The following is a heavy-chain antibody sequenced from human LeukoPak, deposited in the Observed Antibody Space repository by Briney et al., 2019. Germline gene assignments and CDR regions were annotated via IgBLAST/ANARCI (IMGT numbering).Heavy chain of an antibody. CDR3: AKGSSGWPTTSSI. V-gene: IGHV3-23*01. Sequence: GGSLRLSCAASGFTFSSYAMSWVRQAAGKVLEWVSAISGSGGSTYYADSVKGRFTISRDNSKNTLYLQMNSLRAEDTAVYYCAKGSSGWPTTSSIWGQGTLVTVSS. D-gene: IGHD6-19*01. CDR1: GFTFSSYA. J-gene: IGHJ4*02. CDR2: ISGSGGST.